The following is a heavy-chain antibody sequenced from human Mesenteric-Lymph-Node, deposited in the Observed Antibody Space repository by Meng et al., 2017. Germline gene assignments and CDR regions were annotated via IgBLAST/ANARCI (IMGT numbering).Heavy chain of an antibody. CDR2: IYSSGST. CDR1: GGSISSGSYY. J-gene: IGHJ1*01. CDR3: AKDPFWAGEYFQH. V-gene: IGHV4-61*01. D-gene: IGHD3-16*01. Sequence: SETLSLTCTVSGGSISSGSYYWTWIRQPPGKGLEWVAYIYSSGSTNYSPSLNSRVTISLDTSKNQFSLNLSSVTAADTAVYYCAKDPFWAGEYFQHWGQGTLVTVSS.